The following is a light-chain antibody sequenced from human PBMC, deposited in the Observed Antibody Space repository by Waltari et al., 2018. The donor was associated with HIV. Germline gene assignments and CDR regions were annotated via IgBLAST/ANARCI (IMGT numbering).Light chain of an antibody. J-gene: IGKJ4*01. V-gene: IGKV4-1*01. CDR3: QQYYTTPLT. Sequence: DIVMPQSPDSLAVSLGERATLNCKSSQSILYSSSNKNYLAWYQQKPGQPPKLLIYWAATRESGVPDRFIGSGSGTDFTLTVSSLQAEDVAVYYCQQYYTTPLTFGGGTKVEIK. CDR1: QSILYSSSNKNY. CDR2: WAA.